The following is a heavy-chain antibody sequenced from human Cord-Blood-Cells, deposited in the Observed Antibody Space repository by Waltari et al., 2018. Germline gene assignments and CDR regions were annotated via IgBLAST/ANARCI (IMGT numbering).Heavy chain of an antibody. D-gene: IGHD4-17*01. CDR2: IGWNSGSI. J-gene: IGHJ4*02. V-gene: IGHV3-9*01. Sequence: EVQLVESGGGLVQPGRSLRLSCAASGLTFADYALHWVRQAPGKGREWVSGIGWNSGSIGYTDSVKGRFTISRDNAKNALYLQMNSLRAEDTALYYCAKVGNYGDYVVDYWGQGTLVTVSS. CDR3: AKVGNYGDYVVDY. CDR1: GLTFADYA.